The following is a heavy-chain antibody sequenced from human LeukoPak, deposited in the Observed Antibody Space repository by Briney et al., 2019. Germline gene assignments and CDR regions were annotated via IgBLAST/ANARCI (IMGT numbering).Heavy chain of an antibody. CDR1: GFTFSSYA. CDR3: ARSFYYYGSGSYSPIDY. V-gene: IGHV3-30-3*01. Sequence: PGGSLRLSCAASGFTFSSYAMHWVRQAPGKGLEWVAVISYDGSNKYYADSVKGRFTISRDNAKNSLYLQMNSLRAEDTAVYYCARSFYYYGSGSYSPIDYWGQGTLVTVSS. J-gene: IGHJ4*02. D-gene: IGHD3-10*01. CDR2: ISYDGSNK.